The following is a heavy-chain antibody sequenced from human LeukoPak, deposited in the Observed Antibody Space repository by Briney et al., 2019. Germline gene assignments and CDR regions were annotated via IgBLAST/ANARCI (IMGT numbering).Heavy chain of an antibody. D-gene: IGHD6-19*01. CDR1: GYTFTTYD. Sequence: ASVKVSCKASGYTFTTYDINGVRQPTGQGLEWMGWMNPNSGNTGYTQKFQGRVTMTRNTSISTAYMELSSLRSEDTAVYYCARGRGSGHKENWFDPWGQGTLVTVSS. J-gene: IGHJ5*02. CDR3: ARGRGSGHKENWFDP. CDR2: MNPNSGNT. V-gene: IGHV1-8*01.